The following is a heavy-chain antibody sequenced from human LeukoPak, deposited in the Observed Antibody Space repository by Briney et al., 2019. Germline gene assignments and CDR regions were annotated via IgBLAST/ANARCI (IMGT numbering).Heavy chain of an antibody. V-gene: IGHV3-11*06. D-gene: IGHD5-24*01. CDR3: ARAQLIDY. CDR1: GFPFSDYY. Sequence: EGSLRLSCAASGFPFSDYYMNWIRQAPGKGLEWVSYIDRTGTYTNYADSVKGRFTISRDNAKNSLYLQMNSLRDEDTAVYYCARAQLIDYWGRGTLVTVSS. CDR2: IDRTGTYT. J-gene: IGHJ4*02.